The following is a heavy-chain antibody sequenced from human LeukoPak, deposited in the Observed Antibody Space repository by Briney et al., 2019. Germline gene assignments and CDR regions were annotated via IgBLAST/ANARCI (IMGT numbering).Heavy chain of an antibody. CDR2: INYRGNT. CDR3: ARLDCDADSCYNY. CDR1: GNSISTDY. Sequence: PSDTLSLTCIVSGNSISTDYWSWVRQSPTKGLEWIAYINYRGNTEYNPSLKSRVTVTVDTSQNHVSLNMRSVTAADTAVYYCARLDCDADSCYNYWGLGTLVTVSS. V-gene: IGHV4-59*07. J-gene: IGHJ4*02. D-gene: IGHD2-15*01.